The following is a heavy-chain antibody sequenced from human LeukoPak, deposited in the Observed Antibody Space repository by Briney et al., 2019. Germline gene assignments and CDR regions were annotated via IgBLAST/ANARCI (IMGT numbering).Heavy chain of an antibody. D-gene: IGHD3-3*01. CDR1: GFIFNDYW. Sequence: GGSLRLSCTASGFIFNDYWTHWVRQAPGKGLEWVANIKEDDSEKYYVDSVKGRFSISRDNAKNSLYLQMNSLRAEDTAVYYCARALSAWGRGTLVAVSS. V-gene: IGHV3-7*03. CDR2: IKEDDSEK. J-gene: IGHJ4*02. CDR3: ARALSA.